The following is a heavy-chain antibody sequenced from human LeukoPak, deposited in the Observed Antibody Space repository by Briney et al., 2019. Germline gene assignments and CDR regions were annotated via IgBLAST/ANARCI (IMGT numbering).Heavy chain of an antibody. CDR3: ARILRPRARSDTAIVHDAFDI. Sequence: SGPALVKPTQTLTLTCTFSGFSLSTSGMCVSWIRQPPGKALEWLALIDWDDDKYYSTSLKTRLTISKDTSKNQVVLTMTNMDPVDTATYYCARILRPRARSDTAIVHDAFDIWGQGTMVTVSS. J-gene: IGHJ3*02. D-gene: IGHD5-18*01. CDR2: IDWDDDK. V-gene: IGHV2-70*01. CDR1: GFSLSTSGMC.